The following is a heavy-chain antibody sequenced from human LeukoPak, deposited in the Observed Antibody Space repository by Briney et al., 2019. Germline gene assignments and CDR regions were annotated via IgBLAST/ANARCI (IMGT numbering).Heavy chain of an antibody. CDR1: GFTFSSYW. Sequence: GGSLRLSCAASGFTFSSYWMSWVRQAPGKGREWVANIKQDGSEKYYVDSVKGRFTISRDNAKNSLYLQMNSLRAEDTAVYYCARVSRIAAAGLFDYRGQGTLVTVSS. V-gene: IGHV3-7*01. J-gene: IGHJ4*02. CDR3: ARVSRIAAAGLFDY. CDR2: IKQDGSEK. D-gene: IGHD6-13*01.